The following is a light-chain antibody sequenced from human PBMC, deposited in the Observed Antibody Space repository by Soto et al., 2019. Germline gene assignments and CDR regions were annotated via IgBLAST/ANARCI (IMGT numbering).Light chain of an antibody. J-gene: IGLJ1*01. Sequence: QSALTQPPSGSGSPGQSITISCTGTSSDVGSYNLVSWYQQHPGKAPKLMIYEVSKRPSGVSNRFSGSKSGNTASLTISGLQAEDEADYYCCSYAGSSSVSGTGTKVTVL. CDR3: CSYAGSSSV. CDR1: SSDVGSYNL. CDR2: EVS. V-gene: IGLV2-23*02.